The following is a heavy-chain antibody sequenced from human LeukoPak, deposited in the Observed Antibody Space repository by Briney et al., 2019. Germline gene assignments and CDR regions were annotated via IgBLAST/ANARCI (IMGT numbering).Heavy chain of an antibody. CDR3: ARGYCSGGSCYFYYYYMDV. Sequence: ASVKVSCKASGYTFTSYDINWVRQATGQGLEWMGWMNPNSGNTGYAQKFQGRVTMTRNTSISTAYMELSSLRSEDTAVYYCARGYCSGGSCYFYYYYMDVWGKGTTVTVSS. CDR1: GYTFTSYD. V-gene: IGHV1-8*01. CDR2: MNPNSGNT. J-gene: IGHJ6*03. D-gene: IGHD2-15*01.